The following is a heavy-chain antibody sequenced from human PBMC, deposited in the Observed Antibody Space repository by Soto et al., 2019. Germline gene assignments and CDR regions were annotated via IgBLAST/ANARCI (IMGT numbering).Heavy chain of an antibody. CDR3: ARDRDDYGSGNYYNRIDF. Sequence: QVPLVQSGAEVKKPGSSVKVSCKASGGIFSTYAISWLRQAPGQGLEWMGGIIPIFGTPNYAQRFQGRVTITADESTSTAYMELSRLRSEDMAVYYCARDRDDYGSGNYYNRIDFWGQGTLVTVSS. D-gene: IGHD3-10*01. J-gene: IGHJ4*02. V-gene: IGHV1-69*01. CDR2: IIPIFGTP. CDR1: GGIFSTYA.